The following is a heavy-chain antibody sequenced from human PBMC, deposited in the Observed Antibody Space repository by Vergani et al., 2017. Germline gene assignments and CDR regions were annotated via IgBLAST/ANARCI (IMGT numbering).Heavy chain of an antibody. D-gene: IGHD6-25*01. Sequence: QLQLQESGPGVVKPSQTLSLTCAVSGGSISSGDHCWTWIRQRPGKGLEWIGYIYYSGSTYYNPSLKSRVTISVDTSKNEFSLKLRSVSDADTAVYYCARVDTQVPATSHFYYMDVWGKGTTVVVSS. J-gene: IGHJ6*03. V-gene: IGHV4-30-4*08. CDR3: ARVDTQVPATSHFYYMDV. CDR2: IYYSGST. CDR1: GGSISSGDHC.